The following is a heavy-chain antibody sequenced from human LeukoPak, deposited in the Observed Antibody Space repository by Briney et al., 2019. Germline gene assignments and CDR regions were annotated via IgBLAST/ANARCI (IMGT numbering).Heavy chain of an antibody. V-gene: IGHV4-59*01. J-gene: IGHJ4*02. D-gene: IGHD3-16*02. Sequence: SETLSLTCTVSGGSISSYYCSCIRQPPGKGLEWIGYIYYSVSTNYNPSLKSRVTISVDTSKNQFSLKLSSVTAADTAVYYCPRVELDYDYIWGSYRGPYYFDYWGQGTLVTVSS. CDR2: IYYSVST. CDR1: GGSISSYY. CDR3: PRVELDYDYIWGSYRGPYYFDY.